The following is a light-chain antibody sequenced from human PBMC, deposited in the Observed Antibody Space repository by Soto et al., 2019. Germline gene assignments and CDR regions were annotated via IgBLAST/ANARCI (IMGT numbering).Light chain of an antibody. Sequence: IQVTQSPSSLAASVGDRVAITCRTSQGIRSALGWYQQKPGKVPKLLIYAASTLQSGVPSRFSGSGSGRDFTLTISSLQPEDFATYYCLLDYAYFWAFGQGTKVDIK. CDR2: AAS. CDR3: LLDYAYFWA. CDR1: QGIRSA. V-gene: IGKV1-6*01. J-gene: IGKJ1*01.